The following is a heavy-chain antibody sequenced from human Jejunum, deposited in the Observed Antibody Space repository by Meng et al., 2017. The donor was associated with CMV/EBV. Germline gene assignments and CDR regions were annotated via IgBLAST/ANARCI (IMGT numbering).Heavy chain of an antibody. J-gene: IGHJ3*02. D-gene: IGHD5-12*01. CDR2: ISSSGSSM. Sequence: YGTWIRQAPGKGLEWVASISTSGISSISSSGSSMYYADSVKGRFTISRDNAGNSLYLQMNSLRAEDTAVYYCARVGPWLFRAFDIWGQGTMVTVSS. CDR1: Y. CDR3: ARVGPWLFRAFDI. V-gene: IGHV3-11*01.